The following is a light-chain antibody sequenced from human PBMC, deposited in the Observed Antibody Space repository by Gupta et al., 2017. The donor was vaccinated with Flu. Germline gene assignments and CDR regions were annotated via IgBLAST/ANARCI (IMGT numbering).Light chain of an antibody. Sequence: DIVMTQSPDSLAMSRRERPTINCKSSQIVFYGSNNKNYLAGDQKKPGQPPRLLIYWASTREPGVPDRFSGSGSGTDFTLTSSSLQAEDVAVYYCQQYYSTRTVTFGQGTRLEIK. CDR2: WAS. CDR3: QQYYSTRTVT. V-gene: IGKV4-1*01. CDR1: QIVFYGSNNKNY. J-gene: IGKJ5*01.